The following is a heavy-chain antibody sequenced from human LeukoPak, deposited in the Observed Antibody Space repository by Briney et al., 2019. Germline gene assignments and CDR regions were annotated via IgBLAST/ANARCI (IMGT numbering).Heavy chain of an antibody. CDR3: AKGMWPITMVRGVIV. V-gene: IGHV3-9*01. J-gene: IGHJ4*02. CDR1: GFTFDDYA. Sequence: GGSLRLSCAASGFTFDDYAMHWVRQAPGKGLEWVSGISWNSGSIGYADSVKGRFTISRDNAKNSLYLQMNSLRAEDTAVYYCAKGMWPITMVRGVIVWGQGTLVTVSS. CDR2: ISWNSGSI. D-gene: IGHD3-10*01.